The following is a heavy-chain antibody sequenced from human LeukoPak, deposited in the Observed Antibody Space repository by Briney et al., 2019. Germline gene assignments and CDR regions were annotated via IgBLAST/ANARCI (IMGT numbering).Heavy chain of an antibody. D-gene: IGHD2-15*01. CDR2: ISYDGNNK. V-gene: IGHV3-30*18. Sequence: GGSPRLSCAASGFTFSSYGMHWGRQAPGKGLEWVAVISYDGNNKYYADSVKGRFTISRDNSKNMLYLEMNSLSTEDTAVYYCAKVRYCSGVNCYPDDNWGQGTLVTVSS. CDR3: AKVRYCSGVNCYPDDN. J-gene: IGHJ4*02. CDR1: GFTFSSYG.